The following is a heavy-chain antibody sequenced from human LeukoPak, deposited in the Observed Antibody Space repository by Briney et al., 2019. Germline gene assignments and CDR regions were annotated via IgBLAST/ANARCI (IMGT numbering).Heavy chain of an antibody. CDR1: GGSISSYY. V-gene: IGHV4-59*08. CDR2: IYYSGST. Sequence: PSETLSLTCTVSGGSISSYYWSWIRQPPGKGLERIGYIYYSGSTNYNPSLKSRVTISVDTSKNQFSLKLSSVTAADTAVYYCARQGGDGYNYDFDYWGQGTLVTVSS. CDR3: ARQGGDGYNYDFDY. D-gene: IGHD5-24*01. J-gene: IGHJ4*02.